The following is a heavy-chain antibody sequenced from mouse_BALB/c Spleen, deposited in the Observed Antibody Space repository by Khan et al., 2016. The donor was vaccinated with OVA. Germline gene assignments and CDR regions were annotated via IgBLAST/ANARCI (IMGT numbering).Heavy chain of an antibody. D-gene: IGHD2-4*01. J-gene: IGHJ3*01. CDR2: IWSAGST. CDR3: ARRGYDYGRGALFAY. CDR1: GFSLTNYS. V-gene: IGHV2-2*02. Sequence: QVQLKQSGPGLVQPSQSLSITCTVSGFSLTNYSVHWVRQSPGKGLEWLGVIWSAGSTEYNAAFISRLTIRKDNSRRQVFSKMNSMQPNYTARYYCARRGYDYGRGALFAYWGQGTLVTVSA.